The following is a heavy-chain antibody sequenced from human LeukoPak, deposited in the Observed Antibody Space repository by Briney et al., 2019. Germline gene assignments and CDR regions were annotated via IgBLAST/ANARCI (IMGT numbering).Heavy chain of an antibody. CDR2: INHSGST. CDR3: ASEGDIGVAY. CDR1: GGSFSGYY. Sequence: SETLSLSCAVYGGSFSGYYWSWIRQPPGKGLEWIGEINHSGSTNYNSSLKNRVTISVDTSKNQFSLKLSSLTAADTAVYYCASEGDIGVAYWGQGTLVTVSS. V-gene: IGHV4-34*01. D-gene: IGHD2-21*01. J-gene: IGHJ4*02.